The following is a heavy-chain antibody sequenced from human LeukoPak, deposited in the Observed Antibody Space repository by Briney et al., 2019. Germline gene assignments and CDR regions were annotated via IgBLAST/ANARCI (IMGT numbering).Heavy chain of an antibody. CDR3: AGDYTGYSSSWSDAFDI. Sequence: SETLSLTCTVSGGSISSYYWSWIRQPPGKGLEWIGYIYYSGSTNYNPSLKSRVTISVDTSKNQFSLKLSSVTAADTAVYYCAGDYTGYSSSWSDAFDIWGQGTMVTVSS. J-gene: IGHJ3*02. D-gene: IGHD6-13*01. CDR2: IYYSGST. CDR1: GGSISSYY. V-gene: IGHV4-59*01.